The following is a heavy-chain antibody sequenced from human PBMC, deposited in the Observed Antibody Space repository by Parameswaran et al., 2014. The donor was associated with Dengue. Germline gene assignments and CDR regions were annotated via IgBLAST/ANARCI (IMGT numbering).Heavy chain of an antibody. Sequence: VRQMPGKGAGVGCRIKSKTDGGTTDYAAPVKGRFTISRDDSKNTLYLQMNSLKTEDTAVYYCTTGNSLNPVAVTYYYYGMDVWGQGTTVTVSS. CDR3: TTGNSLNPVAVTYYYYGMDV. J-gene: IGHJ6*02. V-gene: IGHV3-15*01. CDR2: IKSKTDGGTT. D-gene: IGHD6-19*01.